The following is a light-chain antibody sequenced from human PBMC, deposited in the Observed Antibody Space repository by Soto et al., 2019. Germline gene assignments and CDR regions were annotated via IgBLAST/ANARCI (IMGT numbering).Light chain of an antibody. V-gene: IGKV3-15*01. CDR2: AAS. J-gene: IGKJ4*01. CDR1: QSVSSN. CDR3: QHYNNWPPLT. Sequence: EIVMTQSPATLSVSPGDRATLSCRASQSVSSNLAWYQQKPGQAPRLLIYAASTRATGIPARFSGSGSGTEFILTISSLQSEDFEVYYCQHYNNWPPLTFGGGTKVEIK.